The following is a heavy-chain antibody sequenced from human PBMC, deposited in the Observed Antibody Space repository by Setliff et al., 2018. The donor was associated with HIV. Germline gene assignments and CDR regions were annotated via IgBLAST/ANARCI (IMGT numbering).Heavy chain of an antibody. Sequence: SETLSLTCTVSGGSISSGSYYWSWIRQPAGKGLEWIGHIYTSGTTNFNPSLQSRVTISVDTSKNQFSLKLSSVTAADTAVYYCARESRVRDLVVVVDARENYYYCMDVWGKGTTVTVSS. CDR3: ARESRVRDLVVVVDARENYYYCMDV. CDR2: IYTSGTT. CDR1: GGSISSGSYY. V-gene: IGHV4-61*09. J-gene: IGHJ6*03. D-gene: IGHD2-8*02.